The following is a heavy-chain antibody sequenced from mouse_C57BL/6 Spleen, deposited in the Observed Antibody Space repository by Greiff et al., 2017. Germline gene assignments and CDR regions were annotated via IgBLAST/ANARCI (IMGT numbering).Heavy chain of an antibody. CDR2: IHPNSGST. D-gene: IGHD2-3*01. V-gene: IGHV1-64*01. CDR1: GYTFTSYW. J-gene: IGHJ4*01. Sequence: QVQLQQPGAELVKPGASVKLSCKASGYTFTSYWMHWVKQRPGPGLEWIGMIHPNSGSTNYNEKFKSKATLTVAESSSTAYMQRSSLTSEDSAVYYCAKGWLLQGYAMDYWGQGTSVTVSS. CDR3: AKGWLLQGYAMDY.